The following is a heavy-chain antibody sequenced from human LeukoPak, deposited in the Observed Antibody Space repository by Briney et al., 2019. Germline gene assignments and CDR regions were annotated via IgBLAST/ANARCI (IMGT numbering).Heavy chain of an antibody. D-gene: IGHD4-17*01. V-gene: IGHV3-48*04. CDR3: TTDGHPTYGDYGKAFDI. J-gene: IGHJ3*02. CDR2: ISSTSSSI. Sequence: PGGSLRLSCAASGFTFSSYSMNWVRQAPGKGLEWVSYISSTSSSIYYADSVKGRFTISRDNAKNSLYLQMNSLRAEDTAVYYCTTDGHPTYGDYGKAFDIWGQGTMVTVSS. CDR1: GFTFSSYS.